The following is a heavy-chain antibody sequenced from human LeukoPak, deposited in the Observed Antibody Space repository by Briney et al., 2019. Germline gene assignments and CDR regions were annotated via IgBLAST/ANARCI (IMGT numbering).Heavy chain of an antibody. Sequence: ASVKVSCKASGYTFTGYYMHWVRQAPGQGLEWMGWSNPNSGGTNYAQKFQGRVTMTRDTSISTAYMELSRLRSDDTAVYYCARLVGATPYYYYYYGMDVWGQGTTVTVSS. J-gene: IGHJ6*02. CDR3: ARLVGATPYYYYYYGMDV. V-gene: IGHV1-2*02. D-gene: IGHD1-26*01. CDR2: SNPNSGGT. CDR1: GYTFTGYY.